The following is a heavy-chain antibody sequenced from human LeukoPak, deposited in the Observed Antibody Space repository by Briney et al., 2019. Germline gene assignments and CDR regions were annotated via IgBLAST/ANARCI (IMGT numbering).Heavy chain of an antibody. CDR3: AREPRRGHWFDP. CDR2: INPNSGGT. CDR1: GYTFTGYY. J-gene: IGHJ5*02. Sequence: ASAKVSCKASGYTFTGYYMHWVRQAPGQGLEWMGRINPNSGGTNYAQKFQGRVTMTRDTSISTAYMELSRLRSDDTAVYYCAREPRRGHWFDPWGQGTLVTVSS. V-gene: IGHV1-2*06.